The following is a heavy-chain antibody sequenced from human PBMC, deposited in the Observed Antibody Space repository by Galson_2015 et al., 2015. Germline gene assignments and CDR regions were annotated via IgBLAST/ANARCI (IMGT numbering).Heavy chain of an antibody. Sequence: SLRLSCAASGFTFSSYSMNWVRQAPGKGLEWVSSISSSSSYIYYADSVKGRFTISRDNAKNSLYLQMNSLRAEDTAVYYCARDPNGGDGPSQYYFDYWGQGTLVTVSS. CDR3: ARDPNGGDGPSQYYFDY. J-gene: IGHJ4*02. CDR1: GFTFSSYS. V-gene: IGHV3-21*01. CDR2: ISSSSSYI. D-gene: IGHD7-27*01.